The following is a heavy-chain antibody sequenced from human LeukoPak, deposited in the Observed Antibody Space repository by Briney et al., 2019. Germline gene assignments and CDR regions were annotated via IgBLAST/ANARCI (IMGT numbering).Heavy chain of an antibody. Sequence: GESLKISCKGSGYSFTSYWIGWVRQMPGKGLEWMGIIYPGDSDTRYSPSFQGQVTISADKSISTAYLRWSSLKASDTAMYYCARGSRITIFGVVTSFDYWGQGTLVTVSS. CDR1: GYSFTSYW. CDR2: IYPGDSDT. V-gene: IGHV5-51*01. CDR3: ARGSRITIFGVVTSFDY. D-gene: IGHD3-3*01. J-gene: IGHJ4*02.